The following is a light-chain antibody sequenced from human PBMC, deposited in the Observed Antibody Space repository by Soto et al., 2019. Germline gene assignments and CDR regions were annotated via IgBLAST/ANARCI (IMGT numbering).Light chain of an antibody. J-gene: IGKJ1*01. CDR3: QKYNSSPWT. CDR1: QGISTY. Sequence: DIQMTQSPSSLSASVGDRVTISCRASQGISTYLAWYQQKPGKVPQILISAASTLHSGVPSRFSGSGSGTDFTLTISSLQPEDVATYYCQKYNSSPWTVGQGTNVDSK. V-gene: IGKV1-27*01. CDR2: AAS.